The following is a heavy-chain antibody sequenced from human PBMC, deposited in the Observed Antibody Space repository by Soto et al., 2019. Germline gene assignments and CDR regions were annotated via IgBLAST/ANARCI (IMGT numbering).Heavy chain of an antibody. CDR1: GGSISSSSYY. V-gene: IGHV4-39*01. D-gene: IGHD6-13*01. Sequence: ESLSLTCPVSGGSISSSSYYWGWIRQPPGKGLEWIGSIYYSGSTYYNPSLKSRVTISVDTSKNQFSLKLSSVTAADTAVYYCARIGEQQLVPDYWGQGTLVTVSS. J-gene: IGHJ4*02. CDR3: ARIGEQQLVPDY. CDR2: IYYSGST.